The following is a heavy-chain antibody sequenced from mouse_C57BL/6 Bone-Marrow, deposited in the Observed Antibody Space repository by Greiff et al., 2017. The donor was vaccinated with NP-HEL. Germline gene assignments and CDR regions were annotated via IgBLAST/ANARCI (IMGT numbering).Heavy chain of an antibody. D-gene: IGHD1-1*01. V-gene: IGHV7-3*01. Sequence: EVKLVESGGGLVQPGGSLSLSCAASGFTFTDYYMSWVRQPPGKALEWLGFIRNKANGYTTEYSASVKGRFTISRDNSQSILYLQMNALRAEDSATYYCARSTVVLYYFDYWGQGTTLTVSS. J-gene: IGHJ2*01. CDR3: ARSTVVLYYFDY. CDR1: GFTFTDYY. CDR2: IRNKANGYTT.